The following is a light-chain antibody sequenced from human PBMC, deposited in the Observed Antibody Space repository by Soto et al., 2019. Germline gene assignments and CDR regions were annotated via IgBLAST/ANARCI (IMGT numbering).Light chain of an antibody. V-gene: IGKV1-39*01. CDR3: QQTYSTPPT. CDR1: QSITSY. Sequence: DIQMTQSPSSLSASVGDRVTITCRASQSITSYLNWYQQKPGQAPKLLIYASSNLQSGVPSRFSGSGSGTDFTLTISSLQPKDFATYYCQQTYSTPPTFGQGAKLEIK. J-gene: IGKJ2*01. CDR2: ASS.